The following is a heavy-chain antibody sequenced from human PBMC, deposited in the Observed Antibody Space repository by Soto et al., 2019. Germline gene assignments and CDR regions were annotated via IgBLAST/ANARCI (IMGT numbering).Heavy chain of an antibody. V-gene: IGHV4-34*01. CDR3: ARGRGVRGSWYLNWFDP. Sequence: QVQLQQWGAGLLKPSETLSLTCAVYSGSFSGYYWSWIRQPPGKGLEWIGEINHSGSTNYNPSLKSRVTISVDTSKNQFSLKLSSVTAADTAVYYCARGRGVRGSWYLNWFDPWGQGTLVTVSS. CDR1: SGSFSGYY. CDR2: INHSGST. J-gene: IGHJ5*02. D-gene: IGHD6-13*01.